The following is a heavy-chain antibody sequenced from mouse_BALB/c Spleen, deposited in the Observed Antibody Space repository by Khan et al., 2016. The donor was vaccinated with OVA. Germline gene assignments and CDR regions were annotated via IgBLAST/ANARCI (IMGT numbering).Heavy chain of an antibody. J-gene: IGHJ3*01. V-gene: IGHV1-4*01. D-gene: IGHD2-14*01. CDR3: AKEGAYYRSDGWFAY. CDR1: GYTFTTYT. CDR2: IIPSTDYT. Sequence: VQLQESGAELARPGASVKMSCKASGYTFTTYTIHWVKQRPGQGLEWIGYIIPSTDYTTYNQKFKDKATLTADKSSSTAYMQLSSLPSDDSAVYDCAKEGAYYRSDGWFAYWGQGTLVTVSA.